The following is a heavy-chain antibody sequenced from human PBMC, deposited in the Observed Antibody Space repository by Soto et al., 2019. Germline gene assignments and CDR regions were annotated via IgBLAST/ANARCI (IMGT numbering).Heavy chain of an antibody. CDR1: GGSISSSSYY. D-gene: IGHD3-3*01. CDR3: ARTYYDFWCGTGYFDY. V-gene: IGHV4-39*01. J-gene: IGHJ4*02. Sequence: QLQLQESGPGLVKPSETLSLTCTVSGGSISSSSYYWGWIRQPPGKGLEWIGSIYYSGSTYYNPSLKSRVTISVDTSKNQFSLKLSSVTAADTAVYYCARTYYDFWCGTGYFDYWGQGTLVTVSS. CDR2: IYYSGST.